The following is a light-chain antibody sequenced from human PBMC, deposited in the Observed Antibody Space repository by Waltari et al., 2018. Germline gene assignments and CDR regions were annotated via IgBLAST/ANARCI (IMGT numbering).Light chain of an antibody. CDR1: QSVSNH. CDR3: QQYDSWPVT. J-gene: IGKJ5*01. V-gene: IGKV3-15*01. CDR2: EAS. Sequence: IVMTQSPATLSLSPGERATLPCRASQSVSNHLAWYQQKPGQAPRLLIYEASTGATGVPPRFSGSGSGTEFTLTISSLQSEDFAVYYCQQYDSWPVTFGQGTRLEIK.